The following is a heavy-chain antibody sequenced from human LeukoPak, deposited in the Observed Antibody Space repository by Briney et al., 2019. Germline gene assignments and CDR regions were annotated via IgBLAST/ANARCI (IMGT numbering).Heavy chain of an antibody. CDR2: INQNGGEK. V-gene: IGHV3-7*04. Sequence: GGSLRLSCATSGFTFSNFWMDWDRQAPGKGLEWVANINQNGGEKYYADSVKGRFTISRDNAKNSLYLQMNSLRVEDTAVYYCTRALDYWGQGTLVTVSS. CDR3: TRALDY. J-gene: IGHJ4*02. CDR1: GFTFSNFW.